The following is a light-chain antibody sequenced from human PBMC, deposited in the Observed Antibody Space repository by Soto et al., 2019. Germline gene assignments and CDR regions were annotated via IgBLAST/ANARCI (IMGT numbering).Light chain of an antibody. Sequence: DIQMTQSPSSLSASVGDRVTITCRASQDISVYLAWYQQKPGKVPKLLIYSASTLQSGDPSRFSGSGSGTDFPLTISSLQPEGVATYYCQKFNTAPLTFGQGTRLEI. J-gene: IGKJ5*01. CDR2: SAS. CDR1: QDISVY. CDR3: QKFNTAPLT. V-gene: IGKV1-27*01.